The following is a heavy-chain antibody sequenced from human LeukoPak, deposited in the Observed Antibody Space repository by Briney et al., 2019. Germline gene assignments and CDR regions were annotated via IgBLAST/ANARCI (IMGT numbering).Heavy chain of an antibody. D-gene: IGHD3-22*01. CDR2: ISYDGSNK. Sequence: GRSLRLSCAASGFTFSSYAMHWVRQAPGKGLEWVAVISYDGSNKYYADSVKGRFTISRDNSKNTLYLQMNSLRAEDTAVYYCARDHLGYYDSGGRFDYWGQGTLVTVSS. V-gene: IGHV3-30-3*01. J-gene: IGHJ4*02. CDR1: GFTFSSYA. CDR3: ARDHLGYYDSGGRFDY.